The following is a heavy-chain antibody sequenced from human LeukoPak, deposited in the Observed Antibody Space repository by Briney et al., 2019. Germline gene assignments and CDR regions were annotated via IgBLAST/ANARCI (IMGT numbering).Heavy chain of an antibody. V-gene: IGHV1-69*05. CDR1: GGTFSSYA. J-gene: IGHJ4*02. D-gene: IGHD1-26*01. CDR3: ATRITDSGSSHIDY. CDR2: IIPIFGTA. Sequence: SVKVSCXASGGTFSSYAISWVRRAPGQGLEWMGGIIPIFGTANYAQKFQGRVTITTDESTSTAYMELSSLRSEDTAVYYCATRITDSGSSHIDYWGQGALVTVSS.